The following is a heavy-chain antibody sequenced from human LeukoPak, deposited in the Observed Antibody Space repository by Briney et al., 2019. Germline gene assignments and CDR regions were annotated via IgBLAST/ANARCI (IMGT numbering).Heavy chain of an antibody. Sequence: GGSLRLSCVASGFTFSNYAMSWVRQAPGKGLEWVSGNTSGHTAWYADSVKGRFTISRDNSRNTVYLEMNSLRPEAPAIFYCAKVSPEGRPPPPLFNYWAQGILVTAPS. V-gene: IGHV3-23*01. CDR1: GFTFSNYA. J-gene: IGHJ4*02. CDR3: AKVSPEGRPPPPLFNY. D-gene: IGHD1-14*01. CDR2: NTSGHTA.